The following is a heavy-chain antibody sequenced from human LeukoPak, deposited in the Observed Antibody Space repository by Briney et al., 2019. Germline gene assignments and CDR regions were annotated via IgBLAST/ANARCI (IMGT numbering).Heavy chain of an antibody. CDR1: GGTFSSYA. CDR2: IIPIFGTA. CDR3: ATGQDIVVVPAAPPGYYGMDV. J-gene: IGHJ6*04. Sequence: ASVKVSCKASGGTFSSYAISWVRQAPGQGLEWMGGIIPIFGTANYAQKFQGGVTITADESTSTAYMELSSLRSEDTAVYYCATGQDIVVVPAAPPGYYGMDVWGKGTTVTVSS. V-gene: IGHV1-69*13. D-gene: IGHD2-2*01.